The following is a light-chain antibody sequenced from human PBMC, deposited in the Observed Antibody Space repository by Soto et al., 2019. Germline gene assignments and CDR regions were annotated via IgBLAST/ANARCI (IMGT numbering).Light chain of an antibody. CDR2: GAS. V-gene: IGKV3-20*01. J-gene: IGKJ1*01. CDR3: QQYGSLSWT. Sequence: IGLTPSPGCLSLSPGGRGTLLCRASRNVDSNYLAWYQQKPGQAPRIIIFGASGRATGIPDRFSGSGSGTDFTLTISRLEPEDFAVYYCQQYGSLSWTFGQGTKVDIK. CDR1: RNVDSNY.